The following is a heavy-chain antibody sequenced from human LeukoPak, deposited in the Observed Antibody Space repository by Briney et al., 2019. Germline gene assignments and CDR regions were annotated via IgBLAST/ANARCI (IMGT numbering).Heavy chain of an antibody. V-gene: IGHV1-3*01. CDR3: ARENPELLAFDY. CDR1: GYTFTSYA. D-gene: IGHD1-26*01. Sequence: GASVKVSCKASGYTFTSYAMHWVRQAPGQRLEWMGWINAGNGNTKYSQKFQGRVTITRGTSASTAYMELSSLRSEDTAVYYCARENPELLAFDYWGQGTLVTVSS. J-gene: IGHJ4*02. CDR2: INAGNGNT.